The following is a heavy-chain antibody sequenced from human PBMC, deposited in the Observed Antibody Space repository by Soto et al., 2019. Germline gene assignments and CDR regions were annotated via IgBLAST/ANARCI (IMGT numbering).Heavy chain of an antibody. CDR2: ISSSGSNT. V-gene: IGHV3-21*04. J-gene: IGHJ4*02. CDR1: GFNFGNSV. D-gene: IGHD6-6*01. CDR3: VRGTEYTSSSPMGY. Sequence: PGGSLRLSCAASGFNFGNSVLSWVRQTPGKGLQWVSSISSSGSNTYYADSVKGRFTISRDNAKNSLYLQMNSLRAEDTAVYYCVRGTEYTSSSPMGYWGQGTLVTVSS.